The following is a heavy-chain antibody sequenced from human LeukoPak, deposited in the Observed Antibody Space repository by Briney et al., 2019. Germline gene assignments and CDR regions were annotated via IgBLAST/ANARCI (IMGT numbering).Heavy chain of an antibody. Sequence: GGSLRLSCAASEFTFSSYGMHWVRQAPGKGLEWVAVIWYDGSNKYYADSVKGRFTISRDNSKNTLYLQMNSLRAEDTAVYYCARDDGVLWFGELGYWGQGTLVTVSS. J-gene: IGHJ4*02. CDR2: IWYDGSNK. D-gene: IGHD3-10*01. V-gene: IGHV3-33*01. CDR1: EFTFSSYG. CDR3: ARDDGVLWFGELGY.